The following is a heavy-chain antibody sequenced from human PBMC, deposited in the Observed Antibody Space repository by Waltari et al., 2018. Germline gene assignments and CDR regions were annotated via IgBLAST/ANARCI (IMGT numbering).Heavy chain of an antibody. J-gene: IGHJ4*02. CDR2: LYFSGNT. V-gene: IGHV4-39*01. D-gene: IGHD1-1*01. CDR3: TRHTTALAGTFSEFDY. Sequence: QLQLQESGPGLVKPSETLSLTCTGSGASITIRNYYWGWIRQSPGKGLEWLGSLYFSGNTYYNPSLGSRLTMSVDTSKNQFYLRLNSVTAADRGVYYCTRHTTALAGTFSEFDYWGQGTLVAVSS. CDR1: GASITIRNYY.